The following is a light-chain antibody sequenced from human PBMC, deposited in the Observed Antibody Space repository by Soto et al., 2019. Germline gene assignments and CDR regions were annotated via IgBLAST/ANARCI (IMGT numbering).Light chain of an antibody. CDR1: SSDVGTYNL. CDR3: YSYAGSSTYV. CDR2: EVN. V-gene: IGLV2-23*02. Sequence: QSALTQPASVAGSPGQSITISCTGTSSDVGTYNLVSWYQQLPDKAPKLIIHEVNKRPSGVSTRFSGSKSGNTAYLTISGLQADDDADYHCYSYAGSSTYVFGTGTKVTLL. J-gene: IGLJ1*01.